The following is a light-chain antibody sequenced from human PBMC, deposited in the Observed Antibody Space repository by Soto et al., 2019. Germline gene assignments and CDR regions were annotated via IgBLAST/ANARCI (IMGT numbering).Light chain of an antibody. CDR3: QQYGSSPWT. CDR1: QSVSSNY. CDR2: DAS. Sequence: EIVLTRSPATLSLSPGERAALSCGASQSVSSNYLAWYQQKPGLAPRLLIYDASRRATGIPDRFSGSGSGADFILSISRLEPEDFAVYYCQQYGSSPWTFGQGTKVDIK. J-gene: IGKJ1*01. V-gene: IGKV3D-20*01.